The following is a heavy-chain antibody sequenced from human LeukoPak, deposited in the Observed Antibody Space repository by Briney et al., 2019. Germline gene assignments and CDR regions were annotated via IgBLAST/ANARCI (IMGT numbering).Heavy chain of an antibody. J-gene: IGHJ6*03. V-gene: IGHV1-2*02. CDR3: ASSSLLVSFGEDYMDV. CDR2: INPNSGVT. Sequence: ASAKVSCKASGYTFTVYYMYWVRQAPGQGLEWMGWINPNSGVTNHAQKFQGRVTMTSDTSISTAYMELGRLRSDDTAVYYCASSSLLVSFGEDYMDVWGKGTTVTISS. CDR1: GYTFTVYY. D-gene: IGHD3-10*01.